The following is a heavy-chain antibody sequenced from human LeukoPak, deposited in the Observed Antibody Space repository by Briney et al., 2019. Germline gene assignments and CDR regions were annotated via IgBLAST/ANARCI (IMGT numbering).Heavy chain of an antibody. CDR1: GGSISSYY. D-gene: IGHD5-24*01. V-gene: IGHV4-59*08. CDR3: ARHERDASLDHALDI. CDR2: IYYSGST. Sequence: PSETLSLTCTVSGGSISSYYWSWIRQPPGKGLEWIGYIYYSGSTSYNPSLKSRVTILVDTSKNQFSLKLSSVTAADRAVYYCARHERDASLDHALDIWGQGTMVTVSS. J-gene: IGHJ3*02.